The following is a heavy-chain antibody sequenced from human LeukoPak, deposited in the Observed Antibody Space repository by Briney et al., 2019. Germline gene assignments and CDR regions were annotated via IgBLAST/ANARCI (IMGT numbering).Heavy chain of an antibody. Sequence: SGGSLRLSCAASGFTFSSYWMHWVRQAPGKGLEWVSAISGSGGSTYYADSVKGRFTISRDNSKNTLYLQMNSLRAEDTAVYYCAKAFSRSGWYHDYWGQGTLVTVSS. CDR3: AKAFSRSGWYHDY. J-gene: IGHJ4*02. CDR2: ISGSGGST. V-gene: IGHV3-23*01. CDR1: GFTFSSYW. D-gene: IGHD6-19*01.